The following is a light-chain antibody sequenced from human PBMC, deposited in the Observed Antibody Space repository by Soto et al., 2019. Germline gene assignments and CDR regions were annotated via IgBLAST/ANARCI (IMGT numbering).Light chain of an antibody. CDR1: QRVSSN. CDR3: QRYNNGSSIR. CDR2: DAS. V-gene: IGKV3-15*01. Sequence: EIVMTQSPATLSLSPGERATLSCRASQRVSSNLAWYQQKPGQAPRLLIYDASTRATGIPARFSGSGSGPEFTLTLTILQSDDLALYVCQRYNNGSSIRFGQGTRLEI. J-gene: IGKJ5*01.